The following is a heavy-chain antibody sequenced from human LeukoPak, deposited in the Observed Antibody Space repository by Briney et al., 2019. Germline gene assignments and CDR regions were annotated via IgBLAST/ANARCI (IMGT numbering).Heavy chain of an antibody. D-gene: IGHD6-19*01. CDR1: GFTFSSYG. V-gene: IGHV3-30*18. CDR3: AKGPTSVAGVY. J-gene: IGHJ4*02. Sequence: PGRSLRLSCAASGFTFSSYGMHWVRQAPGKGLEWVAVISYDGSNKYYADSVKGRFTISRDNSKNTLYLQMNSLRAEDTAVYYCAKGPTSVAGVYWGQGTLVTVSS. CDR2: ISYDGSNK.